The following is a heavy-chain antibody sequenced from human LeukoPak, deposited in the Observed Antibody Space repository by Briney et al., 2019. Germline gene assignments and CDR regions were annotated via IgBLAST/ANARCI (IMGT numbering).Heavy chain of an antibody. CDR3: ARDLGWGYSFTTPFDY. CDR2: ISGSGGST. Sequence: GGSLRLSCAASGFTFSSYVMNWVRQTPGKGLERVSAISGSGGSTYYADSVKGRFTISRDNSRTTLYLQMNSLRAEDTAVYYCARDLGWGYSFTTPFDYWGQGTLVTVSS. J-gene: IGHJ4*02. D-gene: IGHD5-18*01. V-gene: IGHV3-23*01. CDR1: GFTFSSYV.